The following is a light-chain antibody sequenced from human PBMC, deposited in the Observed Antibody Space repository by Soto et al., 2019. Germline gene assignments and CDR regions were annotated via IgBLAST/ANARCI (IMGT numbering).Light chain of an antibody. CDR3: QQSYITPLT. V-gene: IGKV1-39*01. Sequence: DIQMTQSPSSLSASVGDRVTITWRASQSISSYLNWYQQKPGKAPNLLIYSASSLQTGAPLRFSGSGSGTDFTLTISSLEPEDFATYYCQQSYITPLTFGQGTKVEIK. CDR1: QSISSY. J-gene: IGKJ1*01. CDR2: SAS.